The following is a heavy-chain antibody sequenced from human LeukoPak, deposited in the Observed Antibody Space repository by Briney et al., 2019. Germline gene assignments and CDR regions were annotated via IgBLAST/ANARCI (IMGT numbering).Heavy chain of an antibody. D-gene: IGHD2-2*02. CDR2: ISSSSSYI. Sequence: GGSLRLSCAASGFTFSSYSTNWVRQAPGKGLEWVSSISSSSSYIYYADSVKGRFTISRDNAKNSLYLQMNSLRAEDTAVYYCARETHYCSSTSCYNGAFDYWGQGTLVTVSS. V-gene: IGHV3-21*01. CDR1: GFTFSSYS. J-gene: IGHJ4*02. CDR3: ARETHYCSSTSCYNGAFDY.